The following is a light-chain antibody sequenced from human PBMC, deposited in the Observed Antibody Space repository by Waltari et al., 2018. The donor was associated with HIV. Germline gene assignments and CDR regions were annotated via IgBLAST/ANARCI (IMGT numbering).Light chain of an antibody. CDR2: GAS. CDR3: QQYDLWPLT. Sequence: EIVMTQSPVSVSVSPGEKATLSCRASQSVSSNLAWYQQKPGQAPRLVISGASTRATGIPARFGGSGSGTEFTLTINSLQSEDFAVYYCQQYDLWPLTFGPGTKVDIK. V-gene: IGKV3-15*01. CDR1: QSVSSN. J-gene: IGKJ3*01.